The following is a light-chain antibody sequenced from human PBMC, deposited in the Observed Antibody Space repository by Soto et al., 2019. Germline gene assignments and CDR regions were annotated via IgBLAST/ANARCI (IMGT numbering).Light chain of an antibody. CDR2: KTS. CDR3: QQYNSYSLLT. J-gene: IGKJ4*01. Sequence: DIQMTQSPSTLSASVGDRVTITCRASQSISRWLAWYQHRPGKAHKVLIYKTSSLKSGVPSRFSGSGSGSEFTLTISRRQQYDFATYDYQQYNSYSLLTFGGGTKVEIK. CDR1: QSISRW. V-gene: IGKV1-5*03.